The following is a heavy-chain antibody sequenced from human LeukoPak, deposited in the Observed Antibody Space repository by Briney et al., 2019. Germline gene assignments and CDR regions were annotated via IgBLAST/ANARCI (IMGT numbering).Heavy chain of an antibody. CDR2: ISAYNGNT. J-gene: IGHJ4*02. Sequence: ASVKVSCKASGYTFTVCGISWVRQAPGQGLEWMGWISAYNGNTNYAQKLQGRVTMTTDTSTSKAYMELRSLRSDDTAVYYCARDGTYYDISTGYYDYGDYSFDYWGQGTLVTVSS. CDR1: GYTFTVCG. D-gene: IGHD3-9*01. CDR3: ARDGTYYDISTGYYDYGDYSFDY. V-gene: IGHV1-18*01.